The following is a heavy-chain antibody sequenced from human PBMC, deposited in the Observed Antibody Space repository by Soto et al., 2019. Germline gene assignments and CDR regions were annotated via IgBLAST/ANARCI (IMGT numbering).Heavy chain of an antibody. Sequence: EVQLLESGGDLLQPGGSLRLSCAASGFTFSSFGMNWVRQAPGKGLEWVSTISTSGGRTYYADSVKGRFTISRDNSKSTLYLQMDSLRAEDTDVYFCAKGTTVTTRPRYFDYWGQGTVVTVST. D-gene: IGHD4-17*01. CDR1: GFTFSSFG. J-gene: IGHJ4*02. V-gene: IGHV3-23*01. CDR2: ISTSGGRT. CDR3: AKGTTVTTRPRYFDY.